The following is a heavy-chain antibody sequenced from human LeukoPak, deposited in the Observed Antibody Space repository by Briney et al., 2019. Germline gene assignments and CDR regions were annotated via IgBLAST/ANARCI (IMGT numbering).Heavy chain of an antibody. CDR3: AKHAGTTRQAKDY. V-gene: IGHV3-23*01. D-gene: IGHD1-1*01. CDR2: ISASGGST. CDR1: GVIFNNYA. Sequence: GGSLRLSCAVSGVIFNNYAMSWVRQAPGRGLEWASVISASGGSTYYADSVKGRFTISRDNSNNRLYLEMNSLRAEDTAVYYCAKHAGTTRQAKDYWGQGTLVTVSS. J-gene: IGHJ4*02.